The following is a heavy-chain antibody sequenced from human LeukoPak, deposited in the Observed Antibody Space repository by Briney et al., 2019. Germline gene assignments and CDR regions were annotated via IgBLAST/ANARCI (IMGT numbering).Heavy chain of an antibody. V-gene: IGHV3-23*01. D-gene: IGHD1-26*01. Sequence: SGGSLRLSCAASGFTFDNYGMSWVRQAPGKGLEWVSAISGAGDNTYTADSMKGRFTISRDNSRNTLYLQMNSLRVEDTARYFCAKERESYFEFDSWGQGTLVIVSS. J-gene: IGHJ4*02. CDR3: AKERESYFEFDS. CDR1: GFTFDNYG. CDR2: ISGAGDNT.